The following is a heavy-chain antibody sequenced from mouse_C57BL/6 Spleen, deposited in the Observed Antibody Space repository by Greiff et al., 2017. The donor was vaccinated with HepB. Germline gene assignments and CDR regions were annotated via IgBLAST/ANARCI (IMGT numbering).Heavy chain of an antibody. Sequence: EVKLVESGGGLVKPGGSLKLSCAASGFTFSSYAMSWVRQTPEKRLEWVATISDGGSYTYYPDNVKGRFTISRDNAKNNLYLQMSHLKSEDTAMYYCARDRYYYGSSYYFDYWGQGTTLTVSS. J-gene: IGHJ2*01. CDR1: GFTFSSYA. D-gene: IGHD1-1*01. V-gene: IGHV5-4*01. CDR3: ARDRYYYGSSYYFDY. CDR2: ISDGGSYT.